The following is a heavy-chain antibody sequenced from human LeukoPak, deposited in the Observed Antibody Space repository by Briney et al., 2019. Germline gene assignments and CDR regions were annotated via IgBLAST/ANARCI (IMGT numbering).Heavy chain of an antibody. CDR1: GYAFTGYF. CDR3: ARDNSYGSLSAFDF. V-gene: IGHV1-2*02. CDR2: INPNSGDT. J-gene: IGHJ3*01. Sequence: ASVTVSCKASGYAFTGYFFHWVRQSPGQGLEWMGWINPNSGDTNYAQKFQGRVTMTRDTSISTAYMELSRLRDDDTAVYYCARDNSYGSLSAFDFWGQGTVVTVSS. D-gene: IGHD5-18*01.